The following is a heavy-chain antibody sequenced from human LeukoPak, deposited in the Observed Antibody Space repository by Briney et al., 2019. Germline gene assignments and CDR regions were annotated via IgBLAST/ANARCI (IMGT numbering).Heavy chain of an antibody. V-gene: IGHV3-49*03. D-gene: IGHD4-11*01. CDR3: TRGYSIDY. J-gene: IGHJ4*02. CDR1: GFTFSSYA. Sequence: PGGSLRLSCAASGFTFSSYALTWLRQAPGKGLAWVGFIRSKASGGTTEYAASVKGRFTISRDDSKSIAYLQMNSLITEDTAVYYCTRGYSIDYWGQGTLVTVSS. CDR2: IRSKASGGTT.